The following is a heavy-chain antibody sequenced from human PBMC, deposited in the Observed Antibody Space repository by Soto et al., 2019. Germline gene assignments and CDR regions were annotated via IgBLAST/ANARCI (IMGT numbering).Heavy chain of an antibody. Sequence: QVQLVQSGAEVKKPGSSVKVSCKASGGTFSRYGINWVRQAPGQGLEWMGGIIPIFGRANYAQKFQGRVTITADESTSTAHMELSSLRSEDTAVYYCARDYGHDCSESNCYFDFWGQGTLVTVSS. CDR3: ARDYGHDCSESNCYFDF. CDR2: IIPIFGRA. D-gene: IGHD2-15*01. CDR1: GGTFSRYG. V-gene: IGHV1-69*01. J-gene: IGHJ4*02.